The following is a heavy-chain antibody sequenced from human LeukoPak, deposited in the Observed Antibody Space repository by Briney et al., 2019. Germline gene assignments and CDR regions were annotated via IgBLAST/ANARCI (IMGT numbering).Heavy chain of an antibody. V-gene: IGHV1-8*02. CDR2: INPKSGRT. Sequence: ASVKVSCKASGYTFTNYDINWVRQATGQGLEWMGWINPKSGRTGYAKKFQARVSMTMNTSISTAYMEVSSLRFEDTAVYYCARGRSGLAAAGTYDYWGQGTLITVSS. D-gene: IGHD6-13*01. CDR1: GYTFTNYD. CDR3: ARGRSGLAAAGTYDY. J-gene: IGHJ4*02.